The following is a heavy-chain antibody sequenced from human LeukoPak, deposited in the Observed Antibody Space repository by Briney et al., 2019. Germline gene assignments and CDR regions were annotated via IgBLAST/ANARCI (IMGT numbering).Heavy chain of an antibody. J-gene: IGHJ5*02. CDR3: ARTYRGNWFDP. Sequence: PSQNLSCTSTVSGGSSSSGSYYWSWIRQPAGKGLEWIGRIYTSRYTNYNPSLNTLATISSDTSNNQVPLRLSSVTAADTAVYYCARTYRGNWFDPWGQGTLVTVSS. V-gene: IGHV4-61*02. CDR2: IYTSRYT. D-gene: IGHD3-10*01. CDR1: GGSSSSGSYY.